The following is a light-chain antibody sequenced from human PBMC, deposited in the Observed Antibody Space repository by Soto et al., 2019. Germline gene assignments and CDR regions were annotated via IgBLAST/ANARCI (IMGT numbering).Light chain of an antibody. CDR1: SSDGGGYNY. V-gene: IGLV2-14*01. CDR2: EVS. J-gene: IGLJ1*01. Sequence: QSSLTQPASVFGSPGQSIPLSCTGNSSDGGGYNYVSWYQQHPGKAPKLMIYEVSNRPSGVSNRFSGSKSCNTASLTISGLQAEDEADYYCSSYTSSSTRVFGTGTKVTVL. CDR3: SSYTSSSTRV.